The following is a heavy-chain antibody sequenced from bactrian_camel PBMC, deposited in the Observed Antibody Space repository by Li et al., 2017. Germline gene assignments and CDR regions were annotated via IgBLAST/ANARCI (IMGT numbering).Heavy chain of an antibody. Sequence: VQLVESGGGSVQVGGSLRLSCIGSTYTGSMSMGWFRQAPGKEREGVARITSDGRTAYSDSVKGRFTISRDSAKNTVYLQMNSLKPEDTAMYSCAAGSSFSLVPMVPSRYNYWGQGTQVTVS. V-gene: IGHV3S53*01. CDR2: ITSDGRT. D-gene: IGHD7*01. CDR3: AAGSSFSLVPMVPSRYNY. J-gene: IGHJ4*01. CDR1: TYTGSMS.